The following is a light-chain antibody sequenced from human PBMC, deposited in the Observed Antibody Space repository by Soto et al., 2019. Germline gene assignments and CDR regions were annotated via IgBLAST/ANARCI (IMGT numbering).Light chain of an antibody. Sequence: QSALTQPASVTGSPGQSITISCTGTSSDVGGFNHVSWYQQYPGTAPKLMIYDVSNRPSGVSNRFSGSKSGNTASLTISGLQADDDADYYCVSYTTSASYVFGTGTKLTVL. CDR3: VSYTTSASYV. J-gene: IGLJ1*01. CDR1: SSDVGGFNH. CDR2: DVS. V-gene: IGLV2-14*03.